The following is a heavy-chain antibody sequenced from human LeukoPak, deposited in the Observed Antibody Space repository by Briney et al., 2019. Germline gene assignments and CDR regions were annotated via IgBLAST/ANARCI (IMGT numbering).Heavy chain of an antibody. CDR3: ARRRVTVVRGVDITSYYFDY. D-gene: IGHD3-10*01. Sequence: PGGSLRLSCAASGFTFSSYTMNWVRHAPGKGLEWVSGINWNGGSTGYADSVKGRFTISRDNAKNSLYLQMNSLRAEDTALYYCARRRVTVVRGVDITSYYFDYWGQGTLVTVSS. CDR1: GFTFSSYT. CDR2: INWNGGST. J-gene: IGHJ4*02. V-gene: IGHV3-20*04.